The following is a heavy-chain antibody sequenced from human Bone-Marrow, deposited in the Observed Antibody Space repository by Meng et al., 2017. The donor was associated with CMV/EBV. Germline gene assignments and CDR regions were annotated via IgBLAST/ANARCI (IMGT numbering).Heavy chain of an antibody. CDR2: ISSSSSYI. CDR1: GFTFSSYA. CDR3: ARDQYYDFWSGPQGFDP. J-gene: IGHJ5*02. D-gene: IGHD3-3*01. Sequence: GGSLRLSCAASGFTFSSYAMSWVRQAPGKGLEWVSSISSSSSYIYYADSVKGRFTISRDNAKNSLYLQMNSLRAEDTAVYYCARDQYYDFWSGPQGFDPWGQGTLVTVSS. V-gene: IGHV3-21*01.